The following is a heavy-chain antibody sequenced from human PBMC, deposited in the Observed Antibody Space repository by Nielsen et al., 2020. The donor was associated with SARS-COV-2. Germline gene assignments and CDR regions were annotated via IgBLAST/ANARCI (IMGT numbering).Heavy chain of an antibody. J-gene: IGHJ6*02. Sequence: WVRQAPGQGLEWMGWISAYNGNTNYAQKLQGRVTMTTDTSTSTAYMELRSLRSDDTAVHYCARTEWIQLWSVYYYYYGMDVWGQGTTVTVSS. CDR3: ARTEWIQLWSVYYYYYGMDV. V-gene: IGHV1-18*01. D-gene: IGHD5-18*01. CDR2: ISAYNGNT.